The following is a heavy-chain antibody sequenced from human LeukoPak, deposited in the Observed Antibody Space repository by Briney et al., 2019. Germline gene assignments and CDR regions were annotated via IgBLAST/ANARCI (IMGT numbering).Heavy chain of an antibody. D-gene: IGHD3-22*01. J-gene: IGHJ5*02. Sequence: PSETLSLTCTVSGGSISSGGYYWSWIRQHPGKGLEWIGYIYYSGSTYYNPSLKSRVTLSVDTSKNQFSLKLSSVTAADTAVYYCARDGSGFNWFDPWGQGTLVTVSS. CDR1: GGSISSGGYY. CDR3: ARDGSGFNWFDP. V-gene: IGHV4-31*03. CDR2: IYYSGST.